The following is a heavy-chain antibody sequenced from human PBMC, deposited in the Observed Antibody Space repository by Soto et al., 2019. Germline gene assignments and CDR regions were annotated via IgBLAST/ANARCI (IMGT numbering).Heavy chain of an antibody. D-gene: IGHD2-2*01. J-gene: IGHJ5*02. CDR3: AREVEYCISTSCPRWFDP. CDR1: GFTFSSYA. V-gene: IGHV3-30-3*01. Sequence: QVQLVESGGGVVQPGRSLRLSCAASGFTFSSYAMHWVRQAPGKGLEWVAVISYDGSNKYYADSVKGRFTISRDNSKNTLYLQMNSLRAEDTAVYYCAREVEYCISTSCPRWFDPWGQGTLVTVSS. CDR2: ISYDGSNK.